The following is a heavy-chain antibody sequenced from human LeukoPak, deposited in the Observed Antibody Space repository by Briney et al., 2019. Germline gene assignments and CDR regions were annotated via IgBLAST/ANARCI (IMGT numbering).Heavy chain of an antibody. CDR1: GFTVSSNY. Sequence: GGSLRLSCAASGFTVSSNYMSWVRQAPGKGLEWVSVIYSGGSTYYADSVKGRFTISRDNSKHTLYLQMNSLRAEDTAVYYCARDFSGSYDYWGQGTLVTVSS. CDR2: IYSGGST. CDR3: ARDFSGSYDY. D-gene: IGHD1-26*01. V-gene: IGHV3-53*01. J-gene: IGHJ4*02.